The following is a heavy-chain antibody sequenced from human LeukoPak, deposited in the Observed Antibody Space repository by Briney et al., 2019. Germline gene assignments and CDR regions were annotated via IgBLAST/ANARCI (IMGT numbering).Heavy chain of an antibody. CDR1: GGSISSYY. CDR2: IYYSGST. Sequence: SETLSLTCTVSGGSISSYYWSWIRQPPGKGLEWIGYIYYSGSTNYNPSLKSRVTISVDTSKNQFSLKLSSVTAADTAVYYCARLLRYFDWLGAFDIWGQGTMVTVSS. CDR3: ARLLRYFDWLGAFDI. J-gene: IGHJ3*02. V-gene: IGHV4-59*08. D-gene: IGHD3-9*01.